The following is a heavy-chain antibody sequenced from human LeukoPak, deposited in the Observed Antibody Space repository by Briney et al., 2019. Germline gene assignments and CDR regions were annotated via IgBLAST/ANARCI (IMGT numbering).Heavy chain of an antibody. J-gene: IGHJ4*02. D-gene: IGHD3-22*01. CDR2: ISGGGGST. Sequence: GGSLRLSCAASGFTFSSYAMSWVRQAPGKGLEWVSAISGGGGSTYYADSVKGRFTISRDNSKNTLYLQMNSLRAEDTAVYYCATGSGYYWADYWGQGTLVTVSS. CDR1: GFTFSSYA. CDR3: ATGSGYYWADY. V-gene: IGHV3-23*01.